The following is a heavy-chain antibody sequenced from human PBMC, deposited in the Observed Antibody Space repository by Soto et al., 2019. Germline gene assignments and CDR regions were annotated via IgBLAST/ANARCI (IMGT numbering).Heavy chain of an antibody. CDR1: GYTCTVYY. CDR3: AREGIGSSPVGAGY. J-gene: IGHJ4*02. V-gene: IGHV1-2*02. CDR2: INPNSGGT. D-gene: IGHD6-6*01. Sequence: ASVKVSCKASGYTCTVYYMHCVVQSPGQWLDWMGCINPNSGGTNYAQKFQGRVTMTRDTSISTAYMELSRLRSDDTAVYYCAREGIGSSPVGAGYWGQGTLVTVSS.